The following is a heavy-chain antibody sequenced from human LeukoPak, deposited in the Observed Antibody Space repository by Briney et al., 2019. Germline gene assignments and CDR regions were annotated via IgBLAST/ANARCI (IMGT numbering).Heavy chain of an antibody. CDR3: TRMTTGHDY. CDR2: INHSGYT. CDR1: GISFDDYY. D-gene: IGHD4-17*01. J-gene: IGHJ4*02. V-gene: IGHV4-34*01. Sequence: SETLSLTCAVSGISFDDYYWSWVRQTPGKGLEWLGEINHSGYTNDSPSLKSRVTLSIDTSRKQFSLNLKSVTVADAGIYYCTRMTTGHDYWGQGTLLTVSS.